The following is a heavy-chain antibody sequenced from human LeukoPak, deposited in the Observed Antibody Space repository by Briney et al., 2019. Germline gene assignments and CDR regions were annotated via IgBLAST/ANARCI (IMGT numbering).Heavy chain of an antibody. V-gene: IGHV1-2*02. CDR3: ARVLDQGAFDI. J-gene: IGHJ3*02. D-gene: IGHD1-1*01. CDR2: INPNSGDA. CDR1: GYTFTGYY. Sequence: ASVKVSCKASGYTFTGYYMHWVRQAPGQGLEWMGWINPNSGDANYAQKFQGRVTMTRDTSITTAYMELSRLRSDDTAVYYCARVLDQGAFDIWGQGTMVTVSS.